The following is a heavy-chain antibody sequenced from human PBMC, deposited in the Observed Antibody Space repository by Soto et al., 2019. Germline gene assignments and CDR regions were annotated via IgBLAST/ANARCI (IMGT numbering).Heavy chain of an antibody. D-gene: IGHD2-21*02. J-gene: IGHJ3*02. CDR1: GGPVSSSNW. CDR3: ARVPGVVVSADDAFDI. CDR2: IYHSGGA. V-gene: IGHV4-4*02. Sequence: QVQLQESGPGLVKPSGTLSLTCAVSGGPVSSSNWWSWVRQSPGKGLEWMGEIYHSGGAHYNPSLKSRATLSLDKPKSQFSLRLTSVTAADAAVDYCARVPGVVVSADDAFDIWGPGTRVIVSS.